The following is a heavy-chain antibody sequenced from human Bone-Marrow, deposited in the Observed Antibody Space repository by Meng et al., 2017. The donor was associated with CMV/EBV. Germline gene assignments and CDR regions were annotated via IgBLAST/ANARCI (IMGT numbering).Heavy chain of an antibody. J-gene: IGHJ4*02. CDR3: ARVSPAARRVRGGGPYYFDY. D-gene: IGHD2-2*01. CDR1: GYTFTSYG. CDR2: ISAYNGNT. V-gene: IGHV1-18*01. Sequence: ASVKVSCKASGYTFTSYGISWVRQAPGQGLEWMGWISAYNGNTNYAQKFQGRVTITTDESTSTAYMELSSLRSEDTAVYYCARVSPAARRVRGGGPYYFDYWGQGTLVTVSS.